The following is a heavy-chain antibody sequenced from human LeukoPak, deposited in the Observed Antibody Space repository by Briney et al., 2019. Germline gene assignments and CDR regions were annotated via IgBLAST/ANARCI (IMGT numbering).Heavy chain of an antibody. CDR3: ARDSRTTGTLFDY. J-gene: IGHJ4*02. D-gene: IGHD1-1*01. CDR1: GYTFTTYT. CDR2: INAGNGNT. V-gene: IGHV1-3*03. Sequence: ASVKVSCKASGYTFTTYTIHWVRQAPGQRLEWMGWINAGNGNTKYSQEFQGRVTITRDTSASTAYMELSSLRSEDMAVYYCARDSRTTGTLFDYWGQGTLVTVSS.